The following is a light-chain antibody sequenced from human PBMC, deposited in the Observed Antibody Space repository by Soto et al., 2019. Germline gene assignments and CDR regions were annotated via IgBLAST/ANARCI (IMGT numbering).Light chain of an antibody. CDR2: AAS. CDR1: QGISSY. CDR3: QQYKSYPRT. J-gene: IGKJ1*01. Sequence: AIRMTQSPSSFSASTGDRVTITCRASQGISSYLGWYQQKPGKAPKLLIYAASTLQTGVPSRFSGSGSGTDFTLTISCLQSEDFATYYCQQYKSYPRTFGQGTKVESK. V-gene: IGKV1-8*01.